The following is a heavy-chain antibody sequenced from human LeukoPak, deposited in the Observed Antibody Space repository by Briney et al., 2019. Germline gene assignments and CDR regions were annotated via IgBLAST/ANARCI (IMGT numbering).Heavy chain of an antibody. CDR3: ARSRTMRYNGFDI. CDR2: IYVINSDI. Sequence: GESLKISCKGSEYSFTSWIGWVRQMPGKGLEWMGMIYVINSDIKYSPSFQGQVTISVDRSISTAYLQWSSLKASDTAMYYCARSRTMRYNGFDIWGRGTMVTVSS. D-gene: IGHD1-20*01. V-gene: IGHV5-51*01. CDR1: EYSFTSW. J-gene: IGHJ3*02.